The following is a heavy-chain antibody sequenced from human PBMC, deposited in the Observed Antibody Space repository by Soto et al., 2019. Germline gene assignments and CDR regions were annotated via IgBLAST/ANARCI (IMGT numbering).Heavy chain of an antibody. CDR2: IYYSGST. V-gene: IGHV4-39*01. D-gene: IGHD6-19*01. CDR3: ARHAYSSGWYALNWFDP. J-gene: IGHJ5*02. Sequence: SETLSLTCTVSGGSISSSSYYWGWIRQPPGKGLEWIGSIYYSGSTYYNPSLKSRVTISVDTSKNQFSLKLSSVTAADTAVYYCARHAYSSGWYALNWFDPWGQGTLVTVSS. CDR1: GGSISSSSYY.